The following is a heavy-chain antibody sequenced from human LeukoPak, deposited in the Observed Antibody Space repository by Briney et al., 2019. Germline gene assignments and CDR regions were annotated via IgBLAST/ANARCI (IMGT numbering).Heavy chain of an antibody. V-gene: IGHV4-4*02. Sequence: SGTLSLTCAVSSASISSSDWWNWVRQSPGKGLEWIGEIYHSGNTNYNPSLRSRVTMSIDKSKNQFSLKLTSVTAAGTAVYYCARGGLRVGHAFDIWGQGTMVTVSS. CDR3: ARGGLRVGHAFDI. CDR2: IYHSGNT. J-gene: IGHJ3*02. D-gene: IGHD3/OR15-3a*01. CDR1: SASISSSDW.